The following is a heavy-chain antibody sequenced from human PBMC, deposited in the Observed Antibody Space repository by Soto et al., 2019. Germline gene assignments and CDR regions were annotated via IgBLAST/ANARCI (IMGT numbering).Heavy chain of an antibody. Sequence: QLRLQESGPGLVKPSETLSLTCAVSGVSISSSSYYWGWIRQPPGKGLEWIGNIYYSGSTYYNPSLKSRVTISVDTSKNQFSLKLSSVTVADTALYYCVRLNGRNVVANWGQGTLVTVSS. J-gene: IGHJ4*02. CDR1: GVSISSSSYY. V-gene: IGHV4-39*07. CDR3: VRLNGRNVVAN. D-gene: IGHD5-12*01. CDR2: IYYSGST.